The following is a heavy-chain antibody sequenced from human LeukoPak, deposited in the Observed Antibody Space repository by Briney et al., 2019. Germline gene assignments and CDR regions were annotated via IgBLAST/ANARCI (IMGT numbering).Heavy chain of an antibody. CDR2: ISSSSSYI. CDR3: AKGAVAATWNDAFDI. CDR1: GFTFSSYW. V-gene: IGHV3-21*04. D-gene: IGHD6-19*01. Sequence: GGSLRLSCAASGFTFSSYWMSWVRQAPGKGLEWVSSISSSSSYIYYADSVKGRFTISRDNAKNSLYLQMNSLRAEDMALYYCAKGAVAATWNDAFDIWGQGTMVTVSS. J-gene: IGHJ3*02.